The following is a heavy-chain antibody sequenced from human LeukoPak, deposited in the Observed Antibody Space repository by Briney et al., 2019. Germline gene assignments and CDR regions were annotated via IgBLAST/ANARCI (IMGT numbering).Heavy chain of an antibody. D-gene: IGHD5/OR15-5a*01. CDR1: GYTFNKYG. V-gene: IGHV1-18*01. J-gene: IGHJ4*02. CDR2: ISCYNRDT. Sequence: ASVKVSCKASGYTFNKYGISWVRQAPGQGLEWMVWISCYNRDTRYAQKFQGRVTMTTDTYTSTVHMELRSLRSDDTDIYYCARDPSNTSGYRVYHDYWGQGALVTVSS. CDR3: ARDPSNTSGYRVYHDY.